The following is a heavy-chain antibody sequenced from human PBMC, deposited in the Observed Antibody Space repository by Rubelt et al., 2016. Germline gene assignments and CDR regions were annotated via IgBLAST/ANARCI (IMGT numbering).Heavy chain of an antibody. CDR3: ARGYLSNSFDY. J-gene: IGHJ4*02. Sequence: PGGSLRLSCAASGFTFSDYYMSWIRQAPGKGLEWVSYISSSGSTIYYADSVKGRFTISRDNAKSSLSLQMDNLRAEDTAVYYCARGYLSNSFDYWGQGTLVTVSS. CDR1: GFTFSDYY. CDR2: ISSSGSTI. V-gene: IGHV3-11*04. D-gene: IGHD4-11*01.